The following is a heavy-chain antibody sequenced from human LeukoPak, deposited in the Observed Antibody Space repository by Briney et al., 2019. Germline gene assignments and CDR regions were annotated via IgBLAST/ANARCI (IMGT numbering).Heavy chain of an antibody. J-gene: IGHJ4*02. CDR1: GGSISSYY. D-gene: IGHD3-10*01. CDR2: IYTSGST. V-gene: IGHV4-4*07. CDR3: ARVVYYGSGSYYDY. Sequence: SETLSLTCTVSGGSISSYYWSWIRQPAVKGLEWIGRIYTSGSTNYNPSLKSRVTMSVDTSKNQFSLKLSSVTAADTAVYYCARVVYYGSGSYYDYWGQGTLVTVSS.